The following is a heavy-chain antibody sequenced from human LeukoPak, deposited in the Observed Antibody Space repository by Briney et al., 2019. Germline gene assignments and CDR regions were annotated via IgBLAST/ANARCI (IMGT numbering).Heavy chain of an antibody. Sequence: PGRSLRLSCAASGFTFSSYDMHWVRQAPGKGLEWVAVIWYDGSNKYYADSVKGRFTISRDNSKNTLYLQMNSLRAEDTAVYYCAKTKSRGLLWFATDYWGQGTLVTVSS. J-gene: IGHJ4*02. CDR1: GFTFSSYD. CDR2: IWYDGSNK. V-gene: IGHV3-33*06. CDR3: AKTKSRGLLWFATDY. D-gene: IGHD3-10*01.